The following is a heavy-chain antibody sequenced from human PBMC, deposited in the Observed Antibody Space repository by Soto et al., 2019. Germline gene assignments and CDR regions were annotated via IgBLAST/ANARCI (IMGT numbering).Heavy chain of an antibody. V-gene: IGHV3-23*01. CDR1: GFTFSSYA. D-gene: IGHD3-22*01. J-gene: IGHJ3*02. Sequence: AGSLSLSFAASGFTFSSYAMSWVRQAPGKGLEWVSAISGSGGSTYYADSVKGRFTISRDNSKNTLYLQMNSLRAEDTAVYYCAKGNYYDGTDACDIWGQGTMVTV. CDR3: AKGNYYDGTDACDI. CDR2: ISGSGGST.